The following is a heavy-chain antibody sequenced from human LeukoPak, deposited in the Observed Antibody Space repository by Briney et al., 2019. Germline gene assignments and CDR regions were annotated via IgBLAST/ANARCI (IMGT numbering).Heavy chain of an antibody. CDR2: INPSGGST. V-gene: IGHV1-46*01. CDR1: GYTFTSYY. CDR3: ARAKNRVAAAGTWGVDNWFDP. D-gene: IGHD6-13*01. Sequence: ASVKVSCKASGYTFTSYYMHWVRQAPGQGLEWMGIINPSGGSTSYAQKFQGRVTMTRDMSTSTVYMELSSLRSEDTAVYYCARAKNRVAAAGTWGVDNWFDPWGQGTLVTVSS. J-gene: IGHJ5*02.